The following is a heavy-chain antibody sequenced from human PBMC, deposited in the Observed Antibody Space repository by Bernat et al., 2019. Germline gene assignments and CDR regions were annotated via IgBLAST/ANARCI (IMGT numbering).Heavy chain of an antibody. CDR1: GFTFSNAW. CDR2: IKSKTDGGTT. Sequence: EVQLVESGGGLVKPGGSLRLSCAASGFTFSNAWMSWVRQAPGTGLEWVGRIKSKTDGGTTDYAAPVKGRFTISRDDSKNTLYLQMNSLKAEDTAVYYCTTTLLTDAFDIWGQGTMVTVSS. J-gene: IGHJ3*02. D-gene: IGHD2/OR15-2a*01. CDR3: TTTLLTDAFDI. V-gene: IGHV3-15*01.